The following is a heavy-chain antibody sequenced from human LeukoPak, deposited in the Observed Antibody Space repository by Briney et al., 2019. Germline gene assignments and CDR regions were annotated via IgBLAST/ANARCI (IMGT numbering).Heavy chain of an antibody. V-gene: IGHV1-2*02. CDR1: GYTFTGYY. Sequence: ASVKVSCKASGYTFTGYYMHWVRQAPGQGLEWMGWIKADSGGTNYAQRFQGRVTMTRDTSISTAYMDLSRLRSEDTAVYYCARLKKGFWSGFDYWGQGTLVTVSS. CDR3: ARLKKGFWSGFDY. D-gene: IGHD3-3*01. J-gene: IGHJ4*02. CDR2: IKADSGGT.